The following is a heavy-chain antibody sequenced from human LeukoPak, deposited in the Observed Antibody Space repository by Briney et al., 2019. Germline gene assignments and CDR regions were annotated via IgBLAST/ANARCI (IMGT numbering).Heavy chain of an antibody. D-gene: IGHD5-12*01. V-gene: IGHV3-15*01. CDR1: GLTFSDAW. CDR3: TWVATIFTVDY. CDR2: IRNGRTT. J-gene: IGHJ4*02. Sequence: GGTLTLSCALSGLTFSDAWMSWVRQAPGKGLEWVGRIRNGRTTDYAAPVQGRFSISRDNSKNTFYLQMNSLRTEDTGMYFCTWVATIFTVDYWGQGTLVTVSS.